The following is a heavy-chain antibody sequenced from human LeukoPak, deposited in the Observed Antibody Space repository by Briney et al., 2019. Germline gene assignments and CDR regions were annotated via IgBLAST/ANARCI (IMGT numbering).Heavy chain of an antibody. CDR1: GGSFSTYY. Sequence: SETLSLTCTVFGGSFSTYYWSWIRQPPGKGLEGIGYIYYSGSTNYNPSLKSRVAISVDTSKNQFSLNLSSVTAADTAVYYCARVITVRGVIFDYWGQGTLVTVSS. V-gene: IGHV4-59*01. CDR3: ARVITVRGVIFDY. D-gene: IGHD3-16*01. J-gene: IGHJ4*02. CDR2: IYYSGST.